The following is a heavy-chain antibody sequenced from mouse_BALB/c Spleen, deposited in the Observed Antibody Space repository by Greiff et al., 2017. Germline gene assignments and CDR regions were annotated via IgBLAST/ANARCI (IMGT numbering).Heavy chain of an antibody. Sequence: VQLKQSGAELVKPGASVKLSCTASGFNIKDTYMHWVKQRPEQGLEWIGRIDPANGNTKYDPKFQGKATITADTSSNTAYLQLSSLTSEDTAVYYCARDGNYVNYFDYWGQGTTLTVSS. CDR1: GFNIKDTY. CDR3: ARDGNYVNYFDY. J-gene: IGHJ2*01. V-gene: IGHV14-3*02. CDR2: IDPANGNT. D-gene: IGHD2-1*01.